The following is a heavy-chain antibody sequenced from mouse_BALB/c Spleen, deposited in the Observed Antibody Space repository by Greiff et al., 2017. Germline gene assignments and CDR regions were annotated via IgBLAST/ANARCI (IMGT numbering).Heavy chain of an antibody. CDR2: IWRGGST. V-gene: IGHV2-5-1*01. CDR1: GFSLTSYG. J-gene: IGHJ4*01. CDR3: AKNLITYYYAMDY. D-gene: IGHD2-4*01. Sequence: VQLQQSGPSLVQPSQSLSITCTVSGFSLTSYGVHWVRQSPGKGLEWLGVIWRGGSTDYNAAFMSRLSITKDNSKSQVFFKMNSLQADDTAIYYCAKNLITYYYAMDYWGQGTSVTVSS.